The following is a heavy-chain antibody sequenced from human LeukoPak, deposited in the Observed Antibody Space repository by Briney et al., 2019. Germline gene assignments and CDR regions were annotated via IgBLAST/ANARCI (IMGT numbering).Heavy chain of an antibody. Sequence: RPSETLSLTCTVSGGSISSSSYYWGWIRQPPGKGLEWIGSIYYSGSTYYNPSLKSRVTISVDTSKNQFSLKLSSVTATDTAVYYCASPPGGGDYAFDIRGQGTMVTVSS. D-gene: IGHD4-17*01. CDR3: ASPPGGGDYAFDI. CDR1: GGSISSSSYY. V-gene: IGHV4-39*01. CDR2: IYYSGST. J-gene: IGHJ3*02.